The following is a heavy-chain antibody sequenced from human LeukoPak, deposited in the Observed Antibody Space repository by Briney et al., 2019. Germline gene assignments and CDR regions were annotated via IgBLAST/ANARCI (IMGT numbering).Heavy chain of an antibody. J-gene: IGHJ4*02. D-gene: IGHD3-10*01. V-gene: IGHV3-23*01. CDR1: GFTFNNYL. CDR2: LFTGGGRT. Sequence: GGSLRLSCAASGFTFNNYLMSWVRQAPGKGLEWVSVLFTGGGRTLYADSVKGRFTIPGDTSRTTLYLQMNGLRAEDTAVYYCAKECDYSPGHKFDVWGQGTLVTVSS. CDR3: AKECDYSPGHKFDV.